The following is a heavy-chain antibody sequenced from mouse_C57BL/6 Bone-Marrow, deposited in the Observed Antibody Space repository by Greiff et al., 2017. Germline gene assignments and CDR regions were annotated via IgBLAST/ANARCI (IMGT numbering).Heavy chain of an antibody. J-gene: IGHJ2*01. CDR1: GYTFTSYG. D-gene: IGHD4-1*01. V-gene: IGHV1-81*01. Sequence: QVQLQQSGAELARPGASVKLSCKASGYTFTSYGISWVKQRTGQGLEWIGEIYPRSGNTYYNEKFKGKATLTADKSSSTAYMELRSLTSEDSAVYFCAGDSPNWDYFDYWGQGTTLTVSS. CDR3: AGDSPNWDYFDY. CDR2: IYPRSGNT.